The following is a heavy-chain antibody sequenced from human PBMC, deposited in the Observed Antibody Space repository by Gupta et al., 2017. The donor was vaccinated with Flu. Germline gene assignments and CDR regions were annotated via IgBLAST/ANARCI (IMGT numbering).Heavy chain of an antibody. V-gene: IGHV4-31*03. CDR1: GGSISSGGYY. CDR2: IYYSGST. CDR3: ARDGARVAAPPHRPNNWFDP. D-gene: IGHD6-6*01. Sequence: QVQLQESGPGLVKPSQTLSLTCTVSGGSISSGGYYWSWIRQHPGKGLEWIGYIYYSGSTYYNPSLKSRVTRSVDTSKNQFSLKLSSVTAADTAVYYCARDGARVAAPPHRPNNWFDPWGQGTLVTVSS. J-gene: IGHJ5*02.